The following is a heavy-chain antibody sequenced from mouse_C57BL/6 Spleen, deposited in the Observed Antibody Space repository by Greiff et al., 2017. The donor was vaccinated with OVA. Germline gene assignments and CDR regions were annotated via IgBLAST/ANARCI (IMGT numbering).Heavy chain of an antibody. CDR1: GYAFSSSW. CDR3: AGGAYYFDY. J-gene: IGHJ2*01. CDR2: IYPGDGET. Sequence: QVQLKQSGPELVKPGASVKISCKASGYAFSSSWMNWVKQRPGKGLEWIGRIYPGDGETNYNGKFKGKATLTADKSSSTAYMPLSSLTSEDSAVYYCAGGAYYFDYWGQGTTLTVSS. V-gene: IGHV1-82*01.